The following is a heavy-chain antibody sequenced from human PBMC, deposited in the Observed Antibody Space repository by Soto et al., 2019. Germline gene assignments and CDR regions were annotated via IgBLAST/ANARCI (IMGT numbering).Heavy chain of an antibody. D-gene: IGHD4-17*01. CDR1: GFSVARGAYY. CDR3: ARARLRAVYAFDF. V-gene: IGHV4-31*03. J-gene: IGHJ3*01. Sequence: TPSLPSTIFGFSVARGAYYWTGVRSHPGKGLEWIGYIYYNGNTYFSPSLKSRLTISIDTSKNQFSLKLSSVTAADTAMYYCARARLRAVYAFDFWGQGTMVTGSS. CDR2: IYYNGNT.